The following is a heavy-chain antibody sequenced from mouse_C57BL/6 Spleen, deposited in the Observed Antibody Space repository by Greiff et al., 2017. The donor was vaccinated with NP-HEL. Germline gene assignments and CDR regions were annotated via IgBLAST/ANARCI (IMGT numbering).Heavy chain of an antibody. J-gene: IGHJ4*01. V-gene: IGHV5-16*01. CDR3: ARGGLLQDYAMDY. CDR1: GFTFSDYY. D-gene: IGHD2-3*01. CDR2: INYDGSST. Sequence: EVMLVESEGGLVQPGSSMKLSCTASGFTFSDYYMAWVRQVPEKGLEWVANINYDGSSTYYLDSLKSRFIISRDNAKNILYLQMSSLKSEDTATYYCARGGLLQDYAMDYWGQGTSVTVSS.